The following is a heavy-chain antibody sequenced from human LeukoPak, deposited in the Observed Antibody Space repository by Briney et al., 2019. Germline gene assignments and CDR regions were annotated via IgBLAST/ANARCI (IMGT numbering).Heavy chain of an antibody. CDR3: ARALAAAGTVRHYYYGMDV. CDR2: IYYSGST. CDR1: GGSISSYY. Sequence: SETLSLTCTVAGGSISSYYWSLIRQPPGKGLEWIGYIYYSGSTNYNPSLKSRVTISVDTSKNQFSLKLSSVTAADTAVYYCARALAAAGTVRHYYYGMDVWGQGTTVTVSS. J-gene: IGHJ6*02. V-gene: IGHV4-59*01. D-gene: IGHD6-13*01.